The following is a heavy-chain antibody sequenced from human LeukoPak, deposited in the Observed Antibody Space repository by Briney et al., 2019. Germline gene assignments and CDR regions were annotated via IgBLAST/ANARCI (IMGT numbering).Heavy chain of an antibody. CDR2: INPNSGGT. CDR3: ARVGETVAAAEGGDYLDY. J-gene: IGHJ4*02. Sequence: GASVKVSCKASGYTFTGYYMHWVRQAPGQGLEWMGRINPNSGGTNYAQKFQGRVTMTRDTSISTAYMELSRLRSDDTAVYYCARVGETVAAAEGGDYLDYWGQGTLVTVSS. D-gene: IGHD6-13*01. CDR1: GYTFTGYY. V-gene: IGHV1-2*06.